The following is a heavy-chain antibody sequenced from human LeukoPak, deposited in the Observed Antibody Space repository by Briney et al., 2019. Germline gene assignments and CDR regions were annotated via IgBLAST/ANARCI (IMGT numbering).Heavy chain of an antibody. J-gene: IGHJ4*02. V-gene: IGHV4-61*01. CDR2: FYYSGDT. D-gene: IGHD3-9*01. CDR1: AYSISSGYY. Sequence: SETLSLTCTVSAYSISSGYYWGWIRQPPGKGLEWIGYFYYSGDTNYNPALESRVIISVDTSKNQFSLKLSSLTAADTAVYYCARWNYDISTGHRYFDCWGQGTLVIVSS. CDR3: ARWNYDISTGHRYFDC.